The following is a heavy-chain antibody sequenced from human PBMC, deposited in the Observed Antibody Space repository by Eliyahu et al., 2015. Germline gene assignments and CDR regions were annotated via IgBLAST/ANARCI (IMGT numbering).Heavy chain of an antibody. Sequence: QVQLVQSGAEVKKPGASVKVSCKASGYTFTSYAMHWVRRPPGQRLEWMGWINAGNGNTKYSQKFQGRVTITRDTSASTAYMELSSLRSEDTAVYYCASPGYSSGWYGGNSAHYYYGMDVWGQGTTVTVSS. D-gene: IGHD6-19*01. CDR3: ASPGYSSGWYGGNSAHYYYGMDV. J-gene: IGHJ6*02. V-gene: IGHV1-3*01. CDR2: INAGNGNT. CDR1: GYTFTSYA.